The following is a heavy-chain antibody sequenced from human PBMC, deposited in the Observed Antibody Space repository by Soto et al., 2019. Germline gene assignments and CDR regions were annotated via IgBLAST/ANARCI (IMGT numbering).Heavy chain of an antibody. Sequence: PSETLSLTCTVSGGSISSYYCSWIRQPPGKGLEWIGYIYYSGSTNYNPSLKSRVTISVDTSKNQFSLKLSSVTAADTAVYYCARRGVDYDFWSGPSSPDYYYYMDVWGKGTTVTVSS. J-gene: IGHJ6*03. V-gene: IGHV4-59*08. CDR1: GGSISSYY. D-gene: IGHD3-3*01. CDR3: ARRGVDYDFWSGPSSPDYYYYMDV. CDR2: IYYSGST.